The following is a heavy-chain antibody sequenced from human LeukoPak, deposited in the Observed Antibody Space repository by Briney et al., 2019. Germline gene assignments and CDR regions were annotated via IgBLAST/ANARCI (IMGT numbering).Heavy chain of an antibody. Sequence: PSETLSLTCTVSGGSISSYYWSWIRQTPGKGVEWIGYIYYSGSTNYNPSLKSRVTISVDTSKNQFSLKLSSVTAADTAVYYCARGAGVAGTGWDYWGQGTLVTVSS. D-gene: IGHD6-19*01. J-gene: IGHJ4*02. CDR1: GGSISSYY. CDR2: IYYSGST. CDR3: ARGAGVAGTGWDY. V-gene: IGHV4-59*01.